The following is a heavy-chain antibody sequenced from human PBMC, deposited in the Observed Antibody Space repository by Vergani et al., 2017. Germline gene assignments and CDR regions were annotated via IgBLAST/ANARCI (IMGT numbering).Heavy chain of an antibody. Sequence: EVQLVESGGGLIHPGGSLRLSCEGSGFSFSGYWMHWVRQSPEQGLVWVSRIKSDGSRTNYADSVKGRFTISRDNAKNTLYLEMNSLRGDDTAIYYCVRARCSGPCFMSNWFDSWGQGTLVTVSS. CDR2: IKSDGSRT. D-gene: IGHD5-12*01. V-gene: IGHV3-74*01. CDR1: GFSFSGYW. J-gene: IGHJ5*01. CDR3: VRARCSGPCFMSNWFDS.